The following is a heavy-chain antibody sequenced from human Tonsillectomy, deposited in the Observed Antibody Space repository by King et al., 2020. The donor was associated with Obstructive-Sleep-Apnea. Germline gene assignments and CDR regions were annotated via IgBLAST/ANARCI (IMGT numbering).Heavy chain of an antibody. J-gene: IGHJ4*02. CDR3: AREARGYSHGYTPGTAPTNLDY. CDR2: ISITSSTI. D-gene: IGHD5-18*01. Sequence: VQLVESGGGLVQPGESLRLSCAASGFTFSSYSMNWVRQVPGKGLEWVSYISITSSTIYYADSVKGRFTISRDNAKNSLYLQMNSLRAEDTALYYCAREARGYSHGYTPGTAPTNLDYWGQGTLVIVS. V-gene: IGHV3-48*04. CDR1: GFTFSSYS.